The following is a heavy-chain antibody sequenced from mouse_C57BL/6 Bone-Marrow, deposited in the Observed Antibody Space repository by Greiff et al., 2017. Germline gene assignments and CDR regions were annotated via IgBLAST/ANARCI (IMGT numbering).Heavy chain of an antibody. Sequence: VKLQESGPELVKPGASVKISCKASGYTFTDYYINWVKQRPGQGLEWIGWIFPGSGSTYYNEKFKGKATLTVDKSSSTAYMLLSSLTSEDSAVYFCARNYYGSSYNAMDYWGQGTSVTVSS. V-gene: IGHV1-75*01. D-gene: IGHD1-1*01. CDR1: GYTFTDYY. J-gene: IGHJ4*01. CDR3: ARNYYGSSYNAMDY. CDR2: IFPGSGST.